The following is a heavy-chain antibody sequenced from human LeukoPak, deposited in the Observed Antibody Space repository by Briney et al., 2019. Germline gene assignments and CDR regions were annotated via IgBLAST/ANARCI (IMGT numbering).Heavy chain of an antibody. J-gene: IGHJ4*02. Sequence: GGSLRLSCAASGFTFSSCWMTWVRQAPGKGLEWVASIVEDGSQKYYVDSVKGRFTISRDNAKNSLYLQMNSLEAEDTAVYYCARDVIGGDTLDSWGQGTLVTVSS. V-gene: IGHV3-7*01. CDR2: IVEDGSQK. CDR3: ARDVIGGDTLDS. D-gene: IGHD2-21*02. CDR1: GFTFSSCW.